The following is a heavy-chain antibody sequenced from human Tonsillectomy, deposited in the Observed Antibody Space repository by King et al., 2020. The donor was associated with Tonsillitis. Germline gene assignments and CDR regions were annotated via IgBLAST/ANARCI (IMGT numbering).Heavy chain of an antibody. CDR3: ATHGLQYSYGTDV. CDR1: GGSISSSTYY. CDR2: ISYSGST. V-gene: IGHV4-39*07. Sequence: QLQESGPGVVKPSETLFLTCPVSGGSISSSTYYWGWIRQPPGKGLEWIGSISYSGSTYYTPSLKSRVTISVDTSKNQFSLRLSSVTAADTAVYYCATHGLQYSYGTDVWGQGTTVTVSS. D-gene: IGHD5-18*01. J-gene: IGHJ6*02.